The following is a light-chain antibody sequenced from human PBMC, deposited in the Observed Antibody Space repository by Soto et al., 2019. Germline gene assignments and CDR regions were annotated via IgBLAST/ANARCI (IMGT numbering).Light chain of an antibody. CDR1: SSDVGSYNL. V-gene: IGLV2-23*01. CDR3: CSYAGSSTFYV. Sequence: QSVLTQPASVSGSPGQSITISCTGTSSDVGSYNLVSWYQQHPGKAPKLMIYEGSKRPSGVSNRFSGSKSGNTASLTISGLQAEDGADYYCCSYAGSSTFYVFVTGTKLTVL. J-gene: IGLJ1*01. CDR2: EGS.